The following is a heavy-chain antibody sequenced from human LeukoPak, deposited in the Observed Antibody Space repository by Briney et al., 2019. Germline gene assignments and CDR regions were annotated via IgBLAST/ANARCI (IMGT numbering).Heavy chain of an antibody. V-gene: IGHV3-23*01. D-gene: IGHD6-19*01. J-gene: IGHJ4*02. CDR1: GFTFSSYA. Sequence: GGSLRLSCAASGFTFSSYAMSWVRQAPGKGLEWVSAISGSGGSTYYADSVKGRFTISRDNSKNTLYLQMNSLRAEDTAVYYCARIPGIAVAGTASEGYWGQGTLVTVSS. CDR3: ARIPGIAVAGTASEGY. CDR2: ISGSGGST.